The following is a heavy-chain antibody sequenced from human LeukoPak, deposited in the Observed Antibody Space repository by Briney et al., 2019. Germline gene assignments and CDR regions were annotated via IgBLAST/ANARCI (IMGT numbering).Heavy chain of an antibody. J-gene: IGHJ4*02. CDR3: ARRGYTYGYTY. V-gene: IGHV4-34*01. Sequence: SETLPLTCAVYGGSFSGYYWSWIRQPPGKGLEWIGEINHSGSTNYNPSLKSRVTISVDTSKNQFSLNLSSVTAADTAVYYCARRGYTYGYTYWGQGTLVTVSS. D-gene: IGHD5-18*01. CDR1: GGSFSGYY. CDR2: INHSGST.